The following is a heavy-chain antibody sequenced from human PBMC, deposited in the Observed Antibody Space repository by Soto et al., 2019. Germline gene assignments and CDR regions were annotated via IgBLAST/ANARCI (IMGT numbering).Heavy chain of an antibody. Sequence: GGSLRLSCAASGFTFSSYGMHWVRQAPGKGLEWVAVISYDGSNKYYADSVKGRFTISXDNSKNTLYLQMNSLRAEDTAVYYCAKDFELWGYYYYGMDVWGQGTTVTVSS. J-gene: IGHJ6*02. V-gene: IGHV3-30*18. D-gene: IGHD7-27*01. CDR1: GFTFSSYG. CDR2: ISYDGSNK. CDR3: AKDFELWGYYYYGMDV.